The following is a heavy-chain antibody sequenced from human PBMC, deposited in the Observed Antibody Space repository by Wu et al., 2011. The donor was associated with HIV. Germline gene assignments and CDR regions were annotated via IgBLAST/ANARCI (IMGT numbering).Heavy chain of an antibody. Sequence: QVQLVQSGTEVKKPGASVKVSCKASGYTFSNYGISWVRQAPGQGLEWLGWISAHNGNTNYAQKLQGRVTMTIDTSTSTAYMELRSLKSDDTAVYYCARRPGVAVVEDYYGMDVWGQGTTVTVSS. CDR2: ISAHNGNT. J-gene: IGHJ6*02. V-gene: IGHV1-18*01. CDR1: GYTFSNYG. CDR3: ARRPGVAVVEDYYGMDV. D-gene: IGHD6-19*01.